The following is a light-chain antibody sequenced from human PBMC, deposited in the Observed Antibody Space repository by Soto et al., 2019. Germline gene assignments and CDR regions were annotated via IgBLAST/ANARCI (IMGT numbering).Light chain of an antibody. Sequence: EIVLTQSPGTLSLSPGERATISCRASQSVSGSYLAWYQQKPGQATRLLIYGSSSRATGIPDRFSGSGSGTDFTLTISRLEPEDFAVYYCQQYGSSAWTFGQGTKVEIK. CDR3: QQYGSSAWT. CDR1: QSVSGSY. J-gene: IGKJ1*01. CDR2: GSS. V-gene: IGKV3-20*01.